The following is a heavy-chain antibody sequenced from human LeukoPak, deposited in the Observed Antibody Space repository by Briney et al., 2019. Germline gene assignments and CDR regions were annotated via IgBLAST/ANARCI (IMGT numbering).Heavy chain of an antibody. CDR3: AKQFAPGSLASFDY. Sequence: GGSLRLSCAASGFTFSSYGMHWVRQAPGKGLEWVAVIWYDGSNKYYADSVKGRFTISRDNSKHTLYLQMNSLRAEDTAVYYCAKQFAPGSLASFDYWGQGTLVTVSS. J-gene: IGHJ4*02. CDR1: GFTFSSYG. D-gene: IGHD3-3*02. CDR2: IWYDGSNK. V-gene: IGHV3-33*06.